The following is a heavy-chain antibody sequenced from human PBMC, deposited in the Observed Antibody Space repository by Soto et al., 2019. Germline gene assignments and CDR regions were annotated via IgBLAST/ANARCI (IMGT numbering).Heavy chain of an antibody. J-gene: IGHJ6*02. D-gene: IGHD3-9*01. CDR2: IIPIFGTA. V-gene: IGHV1-69*01. CDR1: GGTLSSYA. Sequence: QVQLVQSGAEVKKPGSSVKVSCKASGGTLSSYAISWVRQAPGQGLEWMGGIIPIFGTANYAQKFQGRVTITADESTSTAYMELSSLRSEDTAVYYCARGGYDILTGYYRYYYGMDVWGQGTTVTVSS. CDR3: ARGGYDILTGYYRYYYGMDV.